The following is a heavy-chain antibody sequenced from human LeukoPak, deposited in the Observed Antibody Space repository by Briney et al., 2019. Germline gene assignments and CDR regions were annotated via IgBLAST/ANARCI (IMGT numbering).Heavy chain of an antibody. Sequence: ASETLSLTCTVSGGSISSYYWSWIRQPPGKGLEWIGYIYYSGSTNYNPSLKSRVTISVDTSKNQFSLKLSSVTAADTAVYYCARGIRYFDSAESNWFDPWGQGTLVTVSS. V-gene: IGHV4-59*01. CDR1: GGSISSYY. CDR3: ARGIRYFDSAESNWFDP. D-gene: IGHD3-9*01. CDR2: IYYSGST. J-gene: IGHJ5*02.